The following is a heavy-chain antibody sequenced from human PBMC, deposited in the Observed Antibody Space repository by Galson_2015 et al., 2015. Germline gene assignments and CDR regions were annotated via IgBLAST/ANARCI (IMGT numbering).Heavy chain of an antibody. CDR1: GGTFSSYA. J-gene: IGHJ6*03. CDR2: IIPIFGTA. CDR3: ARARAGGGYDLYYYYYMDV. V-gene: IGHV1-69*13. D-gene: IGHD5-12*01. Sequence: SVKVSCKASGGTFSSYAISWVRQAPGQGLEWMGGIIPIFGTANYAQKFQGRVTITADESTSTAYMELSSLRSEDTAVYYCARARAGGGYDLYYYYYMDVWGKGTTVTVSS.